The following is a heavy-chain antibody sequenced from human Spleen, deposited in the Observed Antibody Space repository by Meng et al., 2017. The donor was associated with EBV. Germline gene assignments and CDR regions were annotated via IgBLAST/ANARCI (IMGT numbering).Heavy chain of an antibody. J-gene: IGHJ4*02. D-gene: IGHD1-1*01. CDR1: GGSISTSNW. Sequence: VRLEQSGPGQVKPSWTLSLIFTGSGGSISTSNWWSWVCQSPEKGLEWIGEVFRTGDTNYNPSLKSRVTILIDKSKNQFSLKLNSVTAADTAIYFCASDGISRYFDNWGPGTLVTVSS. CDR3: ASDGISRYFDN. CDR2: VFRTGDT. V-gene: IGHV4-4*02.